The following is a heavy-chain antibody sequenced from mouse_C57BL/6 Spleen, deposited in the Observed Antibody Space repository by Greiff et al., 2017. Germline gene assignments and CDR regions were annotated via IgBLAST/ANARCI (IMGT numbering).Heavy chain of an antibody. J-gene: IGHJ2*01. V-gene: IGHV5-12*01. CDR2: ISNGGGST. D-gene: IGHD2-3*01. CDR1: GFTFSDYY. CDR3: ARHHDGYFDY. Sequence: EVKLMESGGGLVQPGGSLKLSCAASGFTFSDYYMYWVRQTPEKRLEWVAYISNGGGSTYYPDTVKGRFTISRDNAKNTLYLQMSRLKSEDTAMYYCARHHDGYFDYWGQGTTLTVSS.